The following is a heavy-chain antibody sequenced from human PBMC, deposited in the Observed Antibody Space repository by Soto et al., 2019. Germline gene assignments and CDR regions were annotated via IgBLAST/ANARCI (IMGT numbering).Heavy chain of an antibody. CDR3: ARDLKEYCSDGKCNWFDP. Sequence: PSETRSLTCPVSGASITTYYSSWIRQPPGKGLEWIGYISYSGSTDYNPSLKSRVTISFDASKNQISLQVRSATAADAAVYYCARDLKEYCSDGKCNWFDPWGQGTLVTVSS. V-gene: IGHV4-59*01. CDR1: GASITTYY. J-gene: IGHJ5*02. D-gene: IGHD2-15*01. CDR2: ISYSGST.